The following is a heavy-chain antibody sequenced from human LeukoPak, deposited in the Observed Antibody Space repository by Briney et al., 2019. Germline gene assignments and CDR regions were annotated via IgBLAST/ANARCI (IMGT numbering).Heavy chain of an antibody. J-gene: IGHJ4*02. CDR3: ARAMGYCSSTSCSLFDY. CDR1: GYTFTSYY. CDR2: INPSGGST. V-gene: IGHV1-46*01. D-gene: IGHD2-2*01. Sequence: GASVKVSCKASGYTFTSYYMHWVRQAPGQGLEWMGIINPSGGSTSYAQKFQGGVTMTRDTSTSTVYMELSSLRSEDTAVYYCARAMGYCSSTSCSLFDYWGQGTLVTVSS.